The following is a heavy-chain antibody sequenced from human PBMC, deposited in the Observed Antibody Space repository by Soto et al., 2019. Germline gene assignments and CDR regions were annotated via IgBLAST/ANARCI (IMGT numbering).Heavy chain of an antibody. J-gene: IGHJ6*02. Sequence: QVQLVQSGAEVKKPGSSVKVSCKASGGTFSTDSLSWVRQAPGQGLEWMGGIIPMVGTANNAQKFQGRVTITADESTSTAYMELSSLRSEDTAVYFCAREIDGYYGMDVWGQGTTVTVAS. CDR2: IIPMVGTA. CDR1: GGTFSTDS. V-gene: IGHV1-69*12. CDR3: AREIDGYYGMDV.